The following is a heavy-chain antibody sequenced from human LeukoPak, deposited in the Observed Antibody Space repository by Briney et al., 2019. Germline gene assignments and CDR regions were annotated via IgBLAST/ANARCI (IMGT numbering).Heavy chain of an antibody. J-gene: IGHJ3*01. V-gene: IGHV3-21*06. D-gene: IGHD1-26*01. CDR1: GFTFNSYS. CDR3: AKVQSDIVGAMFFAFDV. Sequence: GGSLRLSCGVSGFTFNSYSMNWVRQAPGKGLEWVVSIIGSGSEMFYADSLKGRFTISRDNSENSLYLQMNSLRVEDTAVYYCAKVQSDIVGAMFFAFDVWGQGTMVSVSS. CDR2: IIGSGSEM.